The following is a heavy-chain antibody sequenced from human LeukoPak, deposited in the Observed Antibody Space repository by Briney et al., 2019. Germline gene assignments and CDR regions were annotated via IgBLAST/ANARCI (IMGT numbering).Heavy chain of an antibody. D-gene: IGHD3-22*01. J-gene: IGHJ3*02. Sequence: ASVKVSCKASGYTFTSYYMYWVRQAPGQGLEWMGWINPKSGGTNYAQKFQGRVTMSRERSSSTAYMELRSLRSDDTAVYYCARKSLDYYDSLDAFDIWGQGTMVTVSS. V-gene: IGHV1-2*02. CDR3: ARKSLDYYDSLDAFDI. CDR2: INPKSGGT. CDR1: GYTFTSYY.